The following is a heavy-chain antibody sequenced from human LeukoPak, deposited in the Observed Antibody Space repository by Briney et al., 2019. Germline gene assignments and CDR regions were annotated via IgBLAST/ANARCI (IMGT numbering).Heavy chain of an antibody. CDR3: AKASNTWNYFDY. CDR2: ISGSGGST. V-gene: IGHV3-23*01. J-gene: IGHJ4*02. D-gene: IGHD1-1*01. CDR1: GFTFSTYG. Sequence: GGSLRLSCAVSGFTFSTYGMHWVRQAPGKGLEWVSAISGSGGSTYYADSVKGRFTISRDNSKNTLSLQMNSLRAEDTAIYYCAKASNTWNYFDYWGQGTLVTVSS.